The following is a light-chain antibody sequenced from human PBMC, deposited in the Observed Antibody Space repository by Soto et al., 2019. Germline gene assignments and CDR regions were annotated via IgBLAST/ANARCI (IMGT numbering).Light chain of an antibody. CDR1: SSDIGGHNY. CDR2: EVT. CDR3: SSFSTSITPCV. V-gene: IGLV2-14*01. Sequence: QSALTQPASVSGSPGQTITISCTASSSDIGGHNYVSWYQQAPGKAPKLMIYEVTHQPSGVSNRFSGSKSGNTASLTISGLQPEDEADYYCSSFSTSITPCVFGTGTKVTVL. J-gene: IGLJ1*01.